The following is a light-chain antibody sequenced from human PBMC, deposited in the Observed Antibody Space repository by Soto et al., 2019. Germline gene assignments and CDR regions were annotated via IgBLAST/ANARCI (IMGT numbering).Light chain of an antibody. CDR3: QQSYSTPRT. CDR1: QSISSY. CDR2: AAS. J-gene: IGKJ1*01. Sequence: DIQMTQSPSSLSASVGDRVTITCRASQSISSYLNWYQQKPGKAPKLLIYAASSLQSGVPSRFSGSGSGTDFTLTISSQQREDLATYYCQQSYSTPRTFGQGTQVEIK. V-gene: IGKV1-39*01.